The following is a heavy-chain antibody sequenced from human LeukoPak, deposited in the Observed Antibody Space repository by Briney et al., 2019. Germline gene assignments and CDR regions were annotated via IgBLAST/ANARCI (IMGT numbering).Heavy chain of an antibody. J-gene: IGHJ5*02. Sequence: ASVKVSCKASGYTLTGYYMHWVRQAPGQGLEWMGWINPNSGGTNYAQKFQGRVTMTRDTSISTAYMELSRLRSDDTAVYYCARDRVRITMVRGAKNWFDPWGQGTLVTVSS. CDR2: INPNSGGT. D-gene: IGHD3-10*01. V-gene: IGHV1-2*02. CDR3: ARDRVRITMVRGAKNWFDP. CDR1: GYTLTGYY.